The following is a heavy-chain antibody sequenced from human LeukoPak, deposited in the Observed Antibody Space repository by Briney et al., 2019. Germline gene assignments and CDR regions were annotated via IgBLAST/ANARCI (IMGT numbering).Heavy chain of an antibody. J-gene: IGHJ4*02. D-gene: IGHD3-22*01. V-gene: IGHV3-7*01. CDR2: IKQDGSEK. Sequence: GGSLRLSCAASGFTFSSYWMSWVRQAPGKGLEWVANIKQDGSEKYYVDSVKGRFTISRDNAKNSLYLQMNSLRAEDTAVYYCAREPILGYYDSSGYPDYWGQGTLVTVSS. CDR3: AREPILGYYDSSGYPDY. CDR1: GFTFSSYW.